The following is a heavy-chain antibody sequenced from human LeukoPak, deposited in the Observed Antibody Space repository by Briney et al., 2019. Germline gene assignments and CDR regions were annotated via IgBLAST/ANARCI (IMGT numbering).Heavy chain of an antibody. J-gene: IGHJ5*01. D-gene: IGHD2-15*01. CDR1: GYTFSSYG. V-gene: IGHV1-18*01. CDR2: ISGYNDNT. Sequence: ASVKVSCKASGYTFSSYGISWVRQAPGQGLEWMGWISGYNDNTKYYAQKLQGRVTMTTDTSTSTAYMELRSLRSDDTAMYYCARAGSGGCRSGRCFSIWFDSWGQGTLVTVSS. CDR3: ARAGSGGCRSGRCFSIWFDS.